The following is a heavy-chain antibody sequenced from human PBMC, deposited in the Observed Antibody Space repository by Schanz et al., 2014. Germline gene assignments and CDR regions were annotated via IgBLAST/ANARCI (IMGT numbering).Heavy chain of an antibody. CDR3: AKGMGYCSGGTCYDYYYYGLDV. CDR2: ISGSGGST. CDR1: GFTFSSYA. Sequence: EVQLVESGGGLVKPGGSLRLSCAASGFTFSSYAMSWVRQAPGKGLEWVSAISGSGGSTYYADSVKGRFTISRDNSKNTLYLQMNSLSADDTAVFYCAKGMGYCSGGTCYDYYYYGLDVWGQGTTVTVSS. V-gene: IGHV3-23*04. J-gene: IGHJ6*02. D-gene: IGHD2-15*01.